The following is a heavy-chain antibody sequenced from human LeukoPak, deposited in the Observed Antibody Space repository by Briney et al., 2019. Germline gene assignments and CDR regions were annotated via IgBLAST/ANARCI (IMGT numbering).Heavy chain of an antibody. CDR3: AKTRDFWSGYFDY. D-gene: IGHD3-3*01. V-gene: IGHV4-30-2*01. J-gene: IGHJ4*02. CDR1: GGSITSDTYC. Sequence: PSGTLSLTCAVSGGSITSDTYCWSWIRQPPGKGLEWIGYILHSGSTYYNPSLKSRVTISIDTSKSQFSLKLSSVTAADTAVYYCAKTRDFWSGYFDYWGQGTLVTVSS. CDR2: ILHSGST.